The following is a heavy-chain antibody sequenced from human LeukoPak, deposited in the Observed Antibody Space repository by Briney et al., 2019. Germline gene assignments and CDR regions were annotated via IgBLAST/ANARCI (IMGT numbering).Heavy chain of an antibody. CDR2: IRYDGSNK. CDR3: ARDLGIAAPRMNVE. D-gene: IGHD6-13*01. CDR1: GFTFSSYG. J-gene: IGHJ4*02. V-gene: IGHV3-30*02. Sequence: PGGSLRLSCAASGFTFSSYGMHWVRQAPGKGLEWVAFIRYDGSNKSYADSVSGRFTISRDKSKTTLYLQMNSLRAEDTDVYYCARDLGIAAPRMNVEWGQGTLVTVSS.